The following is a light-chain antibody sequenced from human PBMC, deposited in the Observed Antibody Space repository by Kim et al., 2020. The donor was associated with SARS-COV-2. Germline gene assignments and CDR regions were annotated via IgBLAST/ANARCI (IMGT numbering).Light chain of an antibody. Sequence: VALGTTARMTCGGNNTGGNNGHWYQQKQGQAPGLVIYWDTNRPSGIPERFSGSNTANTATLTISRAQAGDEADYFCQVWDSSTVVFGGGTQLTVL. J-gene: IGLJ2*01. CDR2: WDT. CDR3: QVWDSSTVV. CDR1: NTGGNN. V-gene: IGLV3-9*01.